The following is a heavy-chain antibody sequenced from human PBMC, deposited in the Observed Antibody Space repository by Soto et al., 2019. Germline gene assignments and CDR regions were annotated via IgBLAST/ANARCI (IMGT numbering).Heavy chain of an antibody. CDR2: ISSSSSYT. D-gene: IGHD3-22*01. CDR3: ARDRSFYYDSSWVDY. J-gene: IGHJ4*02. CDR1: GFTFSDYY. Sequence: PGGSLRLSCAASGFTFSDYYMSWIRQAPGKGLEWVSYISSSSSYTNYADSVKGRFTISRDNAKNSLYLQMNSLRAEDTAVYYCARDRSFYYDSSWVDYWGQGTLVTVSS. V-gene: IGHV3-11*06.